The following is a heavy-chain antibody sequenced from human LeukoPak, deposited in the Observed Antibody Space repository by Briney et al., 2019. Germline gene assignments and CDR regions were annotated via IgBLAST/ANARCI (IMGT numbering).Heavy chain of an antibody. Sequence: ASVKVSCKVSGYTLTELSMHWVRQAPGKGLEWMGGFDPEDGETIYAQKFQGRVTMTEDTSTDTAYMELSSLRSEDTAVYYCAATGPLHVSGGDDYWGQGTLVTVSS. V-gene: IGHV1-24*01. J-gene: IGHJ4*02. CDR3: AATGPLHVSGGDDY. CDR1: GYTLTELS. D-gene: IGHD3-16*01. CDR2: FDPEDGET.